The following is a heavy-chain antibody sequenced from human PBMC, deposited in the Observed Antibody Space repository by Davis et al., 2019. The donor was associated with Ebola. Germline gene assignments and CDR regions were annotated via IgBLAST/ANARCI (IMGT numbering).Heavy chain of an antibody. CDR3: ARGGRGSYVAGY. Sequence: SETLSLTCTVSGGSISSGGYYWSWIRQHPGKGLEWIGYIYYSGSTNYNPSLKSRVTISVDTSKNQFSLKLSSVTAADTAVYYCARGGRGSYVAGYWGQGTLVTVSS. CDR1: GGSISSGGYY. J-gene: IGHJ4*02. D-gene: IGHD1-26*01. V-gene: IGHV4-61*08. CDR2: IYYSGST.